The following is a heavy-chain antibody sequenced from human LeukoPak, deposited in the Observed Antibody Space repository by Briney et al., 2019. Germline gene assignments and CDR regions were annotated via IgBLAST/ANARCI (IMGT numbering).Heavy chain of an antibody. CDR1: GGTFTIYA. J-gene: IGHJ4*02. CDR2: IIPIFGTA. D-gene: IGHD3-22*01. Sequence: ASVKVSCKASGGTFTIYAISWVRQAPGQGLEWMGGIIPIFGTANYAQKFQGRVTITADESTSTAYMEMSSLRSEDTAVYYCARDGSTYYYDSSGYFEPDYWGQGTLVTVSS. CDR3: ARDGSTYYYDSSGYFEPDY. V-gene: IGHV1-69*13.